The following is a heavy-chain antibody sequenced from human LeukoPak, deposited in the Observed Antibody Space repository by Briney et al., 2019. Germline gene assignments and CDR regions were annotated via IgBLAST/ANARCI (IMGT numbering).Heavy chain of an antibody. J-gene: IGHJ4*02. Sequence: GASVKVSCKASGYTFTAYYIHWVRQAPGQGLEWMEWINPNSGGTNYAQKFQGWVTMTRDTSISTAYMELSRLRSDDTAVYYCAKNYGSGSYYNGHFDYWGQGTLVTVSS. CDR2: INPNSGGT. V-gene: IGHV1-2*04. D-gene: IGHD3-10*01. CDR1: GYTFTAYY. CDR3: AKNYGSGSYYNGHFDY.